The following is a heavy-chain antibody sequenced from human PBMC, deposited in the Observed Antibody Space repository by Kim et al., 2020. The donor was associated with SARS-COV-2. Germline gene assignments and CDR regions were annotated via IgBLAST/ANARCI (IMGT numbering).Heavy chain of an antibody. Sequence: LKSRVTISVDTSKNQFSLKLSSVTAADTAVYYCARTIYNWNWIRVWWFDPWGQGTLVTVSS. D-gene: IGHD1-7*01. CDR3: ARTIYNWNWIRVWWFDP. V-gene: IGHV4-59*01. J-gene: IGHJ5*02.